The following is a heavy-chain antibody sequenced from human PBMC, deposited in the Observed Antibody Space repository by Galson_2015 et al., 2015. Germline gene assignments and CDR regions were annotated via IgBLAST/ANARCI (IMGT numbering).Heavy chain of an antibody. CDR1: GGSISRYY. CDR3: ARNFGSGTYYIDS. V-gene: IGHV4-59*01. CDR2: IYSSGST. D-gene: IGHD3-10*01. J-gene: IGHJ4*02. Sequence: SETLSLTCTVSGGSISRYYWSWIRQPPGKGLEWLGYIYSSGSTNYNPSLKSRVTISVDASKNQFSLKLSSVTAADTAVYYCARNFGSGTYYIDSWGQGTLVTVSS.